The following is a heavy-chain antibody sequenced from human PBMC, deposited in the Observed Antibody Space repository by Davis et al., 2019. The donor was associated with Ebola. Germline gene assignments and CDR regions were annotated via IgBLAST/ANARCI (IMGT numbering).Heavy chain of an antibody. V-gene: IGHV4-4*02. CDR1: GGSISSSNW. J-gene: IGHJ4*02. CDR3: ARGWSHNIGWFYYDY. Sequence: SQTLSLTCGVSGGSISSSNWWSWVRQPPGKGLEWIGYIYYSGGTNYNPSLKSRVTMSIDTSKNQFSLKLSSVTAADTAVYYCARGWSHNIGWFYYDYWGQGTLVTVSS. CDR2: IYYSGGT. D-gene: IGHD6-19*01.